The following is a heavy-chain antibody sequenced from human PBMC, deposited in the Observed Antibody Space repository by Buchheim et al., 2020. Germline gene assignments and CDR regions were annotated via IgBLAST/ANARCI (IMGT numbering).Heavy chain of an antibody. D-gene: IGHD6-6*01. CDR3: ARDLYRQYSSSSDPYYYYYYYMDV. Sequence: EVQLVESGGGLVQPGGSLRLSCAASGFTFSSYWMSWVRQAPGKGLEWVANIKQDGSEKYYVDSVKGRFTISRDKAKNSLYLQMNSLRAEDTAVYYCARDLYRQYSSSSDPYYYYYYYMDVWGKGTT. CDR2: IKQDGSEK. J-gene: IGHJ6*03. CDR1: GFTFSSYW. V-gene: IGHV3-7*01.